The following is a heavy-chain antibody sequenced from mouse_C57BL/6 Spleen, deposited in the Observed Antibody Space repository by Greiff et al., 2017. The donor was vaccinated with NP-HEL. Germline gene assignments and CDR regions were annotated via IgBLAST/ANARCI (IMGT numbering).Heavy chain of an antibody. CDR3: ARTSPEDAMDY. CDR1: GFSLTSYG. CDR2: IWSGGST. Sequence: VKLMESGPGLVQPSQSLSITCTVSGFSLTSYGVHWVRQSPGKGLEWLGVIWSGGSTDYNAAFISRLSISKDNSKSQVFFKMNSLQADDTAIYYCARTSPEDAMDYWGQGTSVTVSS. J-gene: IGHJ4*01. V-gene: IGHV2-2*01.